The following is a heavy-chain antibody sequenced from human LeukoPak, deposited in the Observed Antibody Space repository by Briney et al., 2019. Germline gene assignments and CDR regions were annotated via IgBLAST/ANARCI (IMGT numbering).Heavy chain of an antibody. Sequence: HGESLKISCKGSGYSFTSYWISWVRQMTGKGLEWMGRIDPSDSYTNYSPSFQGHVTISADKSISTAYLQWSSLKASDTAMYYCATTYYDYVWGSYRYDVRQFDYWGQGTLVTVSS. J-gene: IGHJ4*02. CDR3: ATTYYDYVWGSYRYDVRQFDY. CDR1: GYSFTSYW. D-gene: IGHD3-16*02. CDR2: IDPSDSYT. V-gene: IGHV5-10-1*01.